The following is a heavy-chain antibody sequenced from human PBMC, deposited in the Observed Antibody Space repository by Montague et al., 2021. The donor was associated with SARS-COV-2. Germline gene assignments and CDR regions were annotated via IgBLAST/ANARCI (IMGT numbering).Heavy chain of an antibody. Sequence: SETLSLTCAVYGGSFSGYYWSWIRQPPGEGLEWIAEINHSGSTNYNPSLKSRVTISVDTSKNQFSLKLSSVTAADTAVYYCARSKPVSSFYYYYGMDVWGQGTTVTVSS. D-gene: IGHD1-14*01. J-gene: IGHJ6*02. CDR3: ARSKPVSSFYYYYGMDV. V-gene: IGHV4-34*01. CDR2: INHSGST. CDR1: GGSFSGYY.